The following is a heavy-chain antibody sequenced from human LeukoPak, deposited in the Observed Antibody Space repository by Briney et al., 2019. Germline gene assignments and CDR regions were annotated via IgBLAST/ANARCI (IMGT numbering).Heavy chain of an antibody. Sequence: SETLSLTCAVSGGSISSGGYSWSWIRQPPGKGLEWIGYIYHSGSTYYNPSLKSRVTISVDTSKNQFSLKLSSVTAADTAVYYCARDSRYYDAYWGQGTLVTVSS. CDR3: ARDSRYYDAY. V-gene: IGHV4-30-2*05. CDR1: GGSISSGGYS. D-gene: IGHD3-22*01. J-gene: IGHJ4*02. CDR2: IYHSGST.